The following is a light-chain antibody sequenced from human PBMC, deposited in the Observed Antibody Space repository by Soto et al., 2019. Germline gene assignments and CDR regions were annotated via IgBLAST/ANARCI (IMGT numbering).Light chain of an antibody. J-gene: IGLJ2*01. CDR3: GSYANTNNWL. CDR2: DVT. Sequence: QSVLTQPPSASGSPGQSVTISCTGTSSDIGVYDYVSWYQRHPGKAPKLVIYDVTKRPSGVPDRFSGSKSGNTASLTVSGLQAEDEADYFCGSYANTNNWLFGGGTKLTVL. CDR1: SSDIGVYDY. V-gene: IGLV2-8*01.